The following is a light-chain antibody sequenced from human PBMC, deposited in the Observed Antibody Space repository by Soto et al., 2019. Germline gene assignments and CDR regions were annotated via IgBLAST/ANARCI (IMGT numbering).Light chain of an antibody. V-gene: IGKV2-30*02. CDR2: YAS. CDR3: MQRTHWPPYT. Sequence: DVLMTQSPLSLPVNLGEPAAISCRSSQSLGHRDGNTHLSWLHQRPGQFAGRLIFYASKRDYGVPDRFSGSGSVSDFTLMISGVKTEDVGIYYCMQRTHWPPYTFGQGTNLEI. J-gene: IGKJ2*01. CDR1: QSLGHRDGNTH.